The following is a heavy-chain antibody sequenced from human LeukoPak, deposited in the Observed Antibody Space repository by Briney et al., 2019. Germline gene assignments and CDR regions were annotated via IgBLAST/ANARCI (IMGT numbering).Heavy chain of an antibody. CDR3: VLGATRKYPRVY. Sequence: ASVKVSCKASGYTFTSYYMHWVRQAPGQGLEWMGRINPNSGSTNYAQKFQGRVTITRDKSMSTAYMELSSLRSEDTAVYFCVLGATRKYPRVYWGGGAMLSVSS. CDR2: INPNSGST. D-gene: IGHD2-2*01. CDR1: GYTFTSYY. V-gene: IGHV1-2*06. J-gene: IGHJ4*02.